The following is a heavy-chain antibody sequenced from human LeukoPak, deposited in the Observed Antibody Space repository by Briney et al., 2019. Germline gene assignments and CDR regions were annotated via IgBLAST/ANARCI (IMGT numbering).Heavy chain of an antibody. D-gene: IGHD3-22*01. V-gene: IGHV4-4*09. CDR2: IYTSGST. J-gene: IGHJ4*02. CDR1: GGSISSYY. CDR3: ARVGLYDSSPEYYFDY. Sequence: SETLSLTCTVSGGSISSYYWSWIRQHPGKGLEWIGYIYTSGSTNYNPSLKSRVTISVDTSKNQFSLKLSSVTAADTAVYYCARVGLYDSSPEYYFDYWGQGTLVTVSS.